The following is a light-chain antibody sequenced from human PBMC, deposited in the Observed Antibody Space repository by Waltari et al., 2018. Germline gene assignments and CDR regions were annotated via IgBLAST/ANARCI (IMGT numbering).Light chain of an antibody. V-gene: IGLV6-57*03. CDR2: EDN. J-gene: IGLJ2*01. CDR3: QSYDSSSRVV. Sequence: NFMLTQPHSVSESPGKTVTISCTRSSGSIANNYVQWSQQRPGSAPTPVIFEDNQRPSGVPDRFSGSIDSSSNSASLTISALKTEDEANYYCQSYDSSSRVVFGGGTKLTVL. CDR1: SGSIANNY.